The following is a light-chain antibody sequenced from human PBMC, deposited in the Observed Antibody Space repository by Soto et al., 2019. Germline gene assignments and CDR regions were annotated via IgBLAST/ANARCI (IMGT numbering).Light chain of an antibody. CDR2: EVS. CDR3: CSYAGSSSFL. Sequence: QSVLTQPASVSGSPGQSITISCTGTSSNVGSYNLVSWYQQHPGKAPKLMIYEVSKPPSGVSNRFSGSKSGNTASLTISGLQAEDEADYCCCSYAGSSSFLFGTGTKLTVL. V-gene: IGLV2-23*02. J-gene: IGLJ1*01. CDR1: SSNVGSYNL.